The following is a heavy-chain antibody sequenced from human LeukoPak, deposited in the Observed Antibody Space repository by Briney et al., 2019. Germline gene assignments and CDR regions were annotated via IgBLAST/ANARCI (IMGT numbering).Heavy chain of an antibody. V-gene: IGHV3-66*03. J-gene: IGHJ4*02. CDR1: GLTGGNNY. CDR2: MYSRGSS. D-gene: IGHD1-26*01. Sequence: RGLACAVSGLTGGNNYMWVVREAPGKGLEWVALMYSRGSSHYADSVRGRFTISRDSSKNTVYLQMNSLTAEDTAVYYCARGQIVGVQGDFWGQGTLVTVSP. CDR3: ARGQIVGVQGDF.